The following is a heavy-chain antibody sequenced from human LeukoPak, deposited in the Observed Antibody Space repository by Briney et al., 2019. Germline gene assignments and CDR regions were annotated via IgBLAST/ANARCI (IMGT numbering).Heavy chain of an antibody. V-gene: IGHV4-30-2*01. CDR3: ARGGQQLDFDY. J-gene: IGHJ4*02. D-gene: IGHD6-13*01. CDR1: GGSISSDGYY. Sequence: PSETLSLTCTVSGGSISSDGYYWSWIPQPPGKGLEWIGYIYHSASTSDRPSRKSRVTLSVDRSKNQFSLKLSSVTAADTAVYYCARGGQQLDFDYXXXGXXXTVSS. CDR2: IYHSAST.